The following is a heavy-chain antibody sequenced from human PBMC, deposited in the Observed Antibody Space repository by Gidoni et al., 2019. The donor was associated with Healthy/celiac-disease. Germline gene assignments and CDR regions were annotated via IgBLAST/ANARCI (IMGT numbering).Heavy chain of an antibody. CDR2: IYYSGST. D-gene: IGHD3-16*02. CDR1: GGSLSSGGYY. V-gene: IGHV4-31*03. Sequence: QVQLQESGPGLVKPSQTLSLTCTVSGGSLSSGGYYWSWIRQHPGKGLEWIGYIYYSGSTYYNPSLKSRVTISVDTSKNQFSLKLSSVTAADTAVYYCARDSRRGLRLGELSFWGQGTLVTVSS. CDR3: ARDSRRGLRLGELSF. J-gene: IGHJ4*02.